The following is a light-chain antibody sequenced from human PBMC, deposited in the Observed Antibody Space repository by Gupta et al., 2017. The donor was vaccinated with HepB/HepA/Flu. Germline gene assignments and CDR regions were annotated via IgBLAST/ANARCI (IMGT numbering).Light chain of an antibody. CDR1: HSISSY. CDR3: QQSYSTPPT. J-gene: IGKJ4*01. CDR2: AAS. V-gene: IGKV1-39*01. Sequence: DIQMTESPPSLSASVGDRGTITCRVSHSISSYLNWYQQKPGKAPKLLIYAASSLQSGVPSRFSGSGSGTDFTLTISSLQPEDFATYYCQQSYSTPPTFGGGTKVEIK.